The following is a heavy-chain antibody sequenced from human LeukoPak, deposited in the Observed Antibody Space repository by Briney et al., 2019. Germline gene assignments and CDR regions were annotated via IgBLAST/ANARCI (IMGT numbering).Heavy chain of an antibody. D-gene: IGHD2-2*01. CDR1: GFTFSSYG. CDR3: AKDADAYVSYFDC. Sequence: PGGSLRLSCAASGFTFSSYGMHWVRQAPGKGPEWVAVIWHDGSKKYYADSVKGRFTFSRDNSKNTLYLQMNSLRAEDTAVYYCAKDADAYVSYFDCWGQGTLVTVSS. J-gene: IGHJ4*02. CDR2: IWHDGSKK. V-gene: IGHV3-33*06.